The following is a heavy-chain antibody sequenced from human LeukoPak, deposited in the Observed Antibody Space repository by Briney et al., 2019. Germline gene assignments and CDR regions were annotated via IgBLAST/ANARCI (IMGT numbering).Heavy chain of an antibody. CDR2: INWNGGST. Sequence: GGSLRLSCPASGFTFDDYGMSWVRQAPGKGLEWVSGINWNGGSTGYADSVKGRFTISRDNAKNSLYLQMNSLRAEDTALYYCARLAYCGGDCPHYYYMDVWGKGTTVTVSS. CDR1: GFTFDDYG. V-gene: IGHV3-20*04. D-gene: IGHD2-21*02. J-gene: IGHJ6*03. CDR3: ARLAYCGGDCPHYYYMDV.